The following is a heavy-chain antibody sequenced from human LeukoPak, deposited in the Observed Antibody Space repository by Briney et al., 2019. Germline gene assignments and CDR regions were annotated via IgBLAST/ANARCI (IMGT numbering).Heavy chain of an antibody. CDR2: ISSSSSYI. CDR3: ARDGVDTAMDA. V-gene: IGHV3-21*01. D-gene: IGHD5-18*01. CDR1: GFTFSSYS. Sequence: GGSLILSCAASGFTFSSYSMNWVRQAPGKGLEWVSSISSSSSYIYYADSVKGRFTISRDNAKNSLYLQMNSLRAEDTAVYYCARDGVDTAMDAWGQGTLVTVSS. J-gene: IGHJ5*02.